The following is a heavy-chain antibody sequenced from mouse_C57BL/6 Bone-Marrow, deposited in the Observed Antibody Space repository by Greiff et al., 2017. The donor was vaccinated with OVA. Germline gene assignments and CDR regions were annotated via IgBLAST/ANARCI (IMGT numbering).Heavy chain of an antibody. CDR2: ISSGSSTI. V-gene: IGHV5-17*01. CDR3: ARWLLTAYYYAMDD. Sequence: EVKLVESGGGLVKPGGSLKLSCAASGFTFSDYGMHWVRQAPEKGLEWVAYISSGSSTIYYADTVKGRFTISRDNAKNTLFLQMTSLRSEDTAMYYWARWLLTAYYYAMDDWGQGTSVTVSS. CDR1: GFTFSDYG. D-gene: IGHD2-3*01. J-gene: IGHJ4*01.